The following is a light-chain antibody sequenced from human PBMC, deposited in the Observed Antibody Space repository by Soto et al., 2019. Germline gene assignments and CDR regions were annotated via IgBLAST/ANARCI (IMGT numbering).Light chain of an antibody. CDR2: EVS. V-gene: IGLV2-14*03. CDR3: SSYTGVNTWV. Sequence: QSALTQPASVSGSPGQSITISCTGTSTDVGGYNFVSWYQQYPGEAPKLIIYEVSNRPSGVSNRFSGSKSGNTASLTISGLQAEDEADYHCSSYTGVNTWVFGGGTKLTVL. CDR1: STDVGGYNF. J-gene: IGLJ3*02.